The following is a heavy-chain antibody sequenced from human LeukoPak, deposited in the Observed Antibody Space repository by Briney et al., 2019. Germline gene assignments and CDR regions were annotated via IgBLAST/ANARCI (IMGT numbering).Heavy chain of an antibody. Sequence: GGSLRLSCAASGFTFSSYAMSWVRQAPGKGLEWASGISTGGGSTYYAESVKGRFTISRDNSKNTLYLQMNSLRAEDTAVYYCAKARYCSSTSCYVFEYWGQGTLVTVSS. J-gene: IGHJ4*02. CDR1: GFTFSSYA. CDR3: AKARYCSSTSCYVFEY. CDR2: ISTGGGST. V-gene: IGHV3-23*01. D-gene: IGHD2-2*01.